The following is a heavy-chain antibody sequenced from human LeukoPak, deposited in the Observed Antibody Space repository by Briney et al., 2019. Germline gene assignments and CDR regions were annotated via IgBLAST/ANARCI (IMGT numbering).Heavy chain of an antibody. J-gene: IGHJ3*02. CDR3: ARGYPTHAFDI. CDR1: GFTFSSYS. D-gene: IGHD5-18*01. Sequence: GGSLRLSCAASGFTFSSYSMNWVRQAPGKGLEWVANIRQDGSDKYYVDSVKGRFTISRDNAKNSLYLQMNSLRAEDTAVYYCARGYPTHAFDIWGQGTMVTVSS. CDR2: IRQDGSDK. V-gene: IGHV3-7*01.